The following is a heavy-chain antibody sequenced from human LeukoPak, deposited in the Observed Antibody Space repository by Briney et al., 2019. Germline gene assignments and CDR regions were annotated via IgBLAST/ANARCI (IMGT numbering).Heavy chain of an antibody. CDR3: AKPHASGIYLPYDN. J-gene: IGHJ4*02. CDR2: ITPNGGFA. V-gene: IGHV3-23*01. Sequence: GGSLRLSCAASGLLFSDCTMGWLRQAPGEGLQWVSAITPNGGFATYAESVKGRFIISRDNSRNTLYLQMNSLRAEDTAVYYCAKPHASGIYLPYDNWGQGTPVTVSS. CDR1: GLLFSDCT. D-gene: IGHD3-10*01.